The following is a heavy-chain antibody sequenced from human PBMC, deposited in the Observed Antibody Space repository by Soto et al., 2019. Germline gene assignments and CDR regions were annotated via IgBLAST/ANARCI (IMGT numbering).Heavy chain of an antibody. D-gene: IGHD3-10*01. V-gene: IGHV3-11*04. CDR2: ISTSGTNE. Sequence: PGGSLRLSCAASGFRFSDFYMTWSRQAPGKGLEWVSYISTSGTNEFYAYSVKGRFTISRDNAKASLYLQKNSLRAGDTAFYYCARGGSFSYDSTPPPMFDPWGQGTLVTVSS. CDR3: ARGGSFSYDSTPPPMFDP. CDR1: GFRFSDFY. J-gene: IGHJ5*02.